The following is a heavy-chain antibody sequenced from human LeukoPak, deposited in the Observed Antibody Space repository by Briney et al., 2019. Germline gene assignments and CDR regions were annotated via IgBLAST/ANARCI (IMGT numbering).Heavy chain of an antibody. V-gene: IGHV4-39*07. D-gene: IGHD2-2*01. CDR2: IYYSGST. J-gene: IGHJ6*02. Sequence: PETLSLTCTVSGGSISSSSYYWGWIRQPPGKGLEWIGSIYYSGSTYYNPSLKSRVTISVDTSKNQFSLKLSSVTAADTAVYYCARGHIVVVPAALAYYYYYGMDVWGQGTTVTVSS. CDR1: GGSISSSSYY. CDR3: ARGHIVVVPAALAYYYYYGMDV.